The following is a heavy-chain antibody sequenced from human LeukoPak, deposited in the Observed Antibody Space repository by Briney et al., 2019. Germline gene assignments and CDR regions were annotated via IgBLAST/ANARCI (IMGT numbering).Heavy chain of an antibody. CDR2: IYYSGST. J-gene: IGHJ3*02. CDR3: APGGYIGYGHAFDI. V-gene: IGHV4-39*07. D-gene: IGHD5-12*01. CDR1: GGSISSSSYY. Sequence: SETLSLTCTVSGGSISSSSYYWGWIRQPPGKGLDWIASIYYSGSTYYNPSLKSRVTISVDTSKNHLSLILSSVTAADTAVYYCAPGGYIGYGHAFDIWGQGTMVTVSS.